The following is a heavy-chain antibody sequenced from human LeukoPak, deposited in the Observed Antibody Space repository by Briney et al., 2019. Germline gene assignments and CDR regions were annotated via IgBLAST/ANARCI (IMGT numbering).Heavy chain of an antibody. Sequence: GGSLRLSCAASGFTFSNYAMSWVRQAPGKGLEWVSVISGSGGATYYADSVKGRFTISRDNSKNTLYLQMNSLRAEDTAVYYCAKAPIGVPDYWGQGTLVTVSS. CDR1: GFTFSNYA. D-gene: IGHD2-2*01. J-gene: IGHJ4*02. CDR2: ISGSGGAT. V-gene: IGHV3-23*01. CDR3: AKAPIGVPDY.